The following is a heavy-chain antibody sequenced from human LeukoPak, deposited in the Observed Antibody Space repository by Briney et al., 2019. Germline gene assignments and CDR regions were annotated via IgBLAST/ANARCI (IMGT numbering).Heavy chain of an antibody. V-gene: IGHV4-59*08. CDR2: IYYSGIT. CDR1: GGSVSGDY. J-gene: IGHJ5*02. Sequence: PSVTLSLTCTVSGGSVSGDYWSWIRQLPGKGLEWIAYIYYSGITNYNPSLKSRVSISLDTSKNLFSLSLTSVTAADTAVDYCARHAIYSGGYSFWFDPWGLGTLVTVSS. D-gene: IGHD1-26*01. CDR3: ARHAIYSGGYSFWFDP.